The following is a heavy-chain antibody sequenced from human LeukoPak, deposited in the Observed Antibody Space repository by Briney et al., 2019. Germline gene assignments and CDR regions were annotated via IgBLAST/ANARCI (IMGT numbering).Heavy chain of an antibody. Sequence: PGGSLRLSCAVSGFFFSRHAMNWVRQAPGEGLEWISGITGSGDGTYYADSVKGRFTISRDNSKNTLYLQMNSLSAEDTAIYYCARDTMIVVITSLYYFDYWGQGTLVTVSS. J-gene: IGHJ4*02. D-gene: IGHD3-22*01. V-gene: IGHV3-23*01. CDR2: ITGSGDGT. CDR1: GFFFSRHA. CDR3: ARDTMIVVITSLYYFDY.